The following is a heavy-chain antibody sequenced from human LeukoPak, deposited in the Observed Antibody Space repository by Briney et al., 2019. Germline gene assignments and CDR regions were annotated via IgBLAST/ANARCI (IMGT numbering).Heavy chain of an antibody. CDR3: ATTGSAYFAFDI. Sequence: GGSLRLSCVASGFTFSTYWMSWVRQAPGKGLEWVANIKEDGSDKYCVDTVKGRFTVSRDNAKKSLYLQMNGLRAEDTALYYCATTGSAYFAFDIWGQGTMVTVSS. CDR1: GFTFSTYW. J-gene: IGHJ3*02. CDR2: IKEDGSDK. V-gene: IGHV3-7*01. D-gene: IGHD2/OR15-2a*01.